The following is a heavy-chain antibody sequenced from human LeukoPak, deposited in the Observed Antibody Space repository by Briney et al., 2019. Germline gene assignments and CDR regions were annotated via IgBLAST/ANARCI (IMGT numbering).Heavy chain of an antibody. V-gene: IGHV3-23*01. CDR2: ISGGRGNT. J-gene: IGHJ4*02. CDR3: AKDRGFSIFGDLDY. CDR1: GFTFSNYA. Sequence: TGGSLRLSCAASGFTFSNYAMSWVRQAPGKGLEWVSLISGGRGNTYYADSVKGRFTISRDNSENTLYLQMNSLRAEDTAVYYCAKDRGFSIFGDLDYWGQGTLVTVSS. D-gene: IGHD3-3*01.